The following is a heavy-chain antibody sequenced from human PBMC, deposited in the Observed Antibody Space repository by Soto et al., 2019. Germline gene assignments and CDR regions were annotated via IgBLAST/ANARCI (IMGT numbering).Heavy chain of an antibody. D-gene: IGHD3-3*01. V-gene: IGHV1-69*06. J-gene: IGHJ5*02. CDR2: IIPIFGTA. Sequence: QVQLVQSGAEVKKPGSSVKVSCKASGGTFSSYAISWVRQAPGQGLEWMGGIIPIFGTANYAQKFQGRVTITADKSTSTAYRELSSLRSEDTAVYYCAREEGGNYDFWSGYYTGWFDPWGQGTLVTVSS. CDR3: AREEGGNYDFWSGYYTGWFDP. CDR1: GGTFSSYA.